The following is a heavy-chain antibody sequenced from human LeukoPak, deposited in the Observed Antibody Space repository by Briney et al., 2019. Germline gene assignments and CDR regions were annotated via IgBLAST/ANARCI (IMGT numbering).Heavy chain of an antibody. CDR1: GFTFSTDA. D-gene: IGHD3-10*01. Sequence: GGSLRLSCAASGFTFSTDAMSWVRQAPGKGLECVSAISGSGGNTYYADSVKGRFTISRDNSKNMLYLQMNSLSTEDTAVYYCAKVSGRIQIWPQPFGDGMDVWGQGTTVTVSS. V-gene: IGHV3-23*01. CDR2: ISGSGGNT. J-gene: IGHJ6*02. CDR3: AKVSGRIQIWPQPFGDGMDV.